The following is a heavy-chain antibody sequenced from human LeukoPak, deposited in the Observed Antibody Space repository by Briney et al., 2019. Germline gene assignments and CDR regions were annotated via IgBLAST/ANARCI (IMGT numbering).Heavy chain of an antibody. CDR1: GYSISSGYY. Sequence: SETLSLTCTVSGYSISSGYYWGWIRQPPGKGLEWIGSIYHSGSTYYNPSLKSRVTISVDTSKNQFSLRLSSVTAADTAVYARLPTVTFFDYWGQGTLVTVSS. D-gene: IGHD4-17*01. J-gene: IGHJ4*02. CDR3: LPTVTFFDY. CDR2: IYHSGST. V-gene: IGHV4-38-2*02.